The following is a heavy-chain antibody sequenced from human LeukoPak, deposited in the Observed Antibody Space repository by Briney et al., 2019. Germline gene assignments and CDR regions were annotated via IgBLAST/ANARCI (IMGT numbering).Heavy chain of an antibody. J-gene: IGHJ5*02. V-gene: IGHV3-23*01. D-gene: IGHD3-10*01. Sequence: GGSLRLSCAASGFTFSSNIMSWVRQAPGKGVEGVSGISGSGGTTYYAESVKGRFTISRDNSKNTLYLQMNSLRAEDTAVYYCAKVRGPWGQGTLVTVSS. CDR3: AKVRGP. CDR1: GFTFSSNI. CDR2: ISGSGGTT.